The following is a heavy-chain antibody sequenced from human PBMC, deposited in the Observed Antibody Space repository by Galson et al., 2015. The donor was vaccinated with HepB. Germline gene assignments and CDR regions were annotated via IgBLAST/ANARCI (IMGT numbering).Heavy chain of an antibody. CDR1: GFRFSGRS. D-gene: IGHD3-10*01. CDR2: ISYHGKYK. J-gene: IGHJ6*02. Sequence: SLRLSCAASGFRFSGRSMHWVRQAPGKGPEWIGVISYHGKYKYYSDSTTGRFTISRDNSGNTLFLQIDSLRPDDTAAYYCARDKKDTWFGNYDFLGMDVWGQGATVIVSS. CDR3: ARDKKDTWFGNYDFLGMDV. V-gene: IGHV3-30*03.